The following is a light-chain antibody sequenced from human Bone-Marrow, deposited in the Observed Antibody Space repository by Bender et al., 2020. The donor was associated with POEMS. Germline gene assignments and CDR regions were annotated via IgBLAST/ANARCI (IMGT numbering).Light chain of an antibody. CDR3: QVWDSDSSSVV. CDR2: DDS. CDR1: NIGRKS. J-gene: IGLJ2*01. V-gene: IGLV3-21*02. Sequence: SYVLTQPPSVSVAPGQTATITCGGDNIGRKSVHWYQQRPGQAPVLVVYDDSDRPSGIPERFSGSNSANTATLTISRVEVEDEADYFCQVWDSDSSSVVFGGGTKVTVL.